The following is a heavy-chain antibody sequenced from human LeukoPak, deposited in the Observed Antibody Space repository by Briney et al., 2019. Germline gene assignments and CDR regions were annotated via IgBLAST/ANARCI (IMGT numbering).Heavy chain of an antibody. CDR3: ARFGVDYDMDV. J-gene: IGHJ6*02. CDR2: IHYTGKP. D-gene: IGHD3-16*01. Sequence: SETLSLTCSVSGGSISGHYWTWIRQPPGKGLEWIGQIHYTGKPDYNPSLKSRITISVDTSKNQVSLRVSSVTAADSAIYYCARFGVDYDMDVWGHGTTVTVFS. V-gene: IGHV4-59*11. CDR1: GGSISGHY.